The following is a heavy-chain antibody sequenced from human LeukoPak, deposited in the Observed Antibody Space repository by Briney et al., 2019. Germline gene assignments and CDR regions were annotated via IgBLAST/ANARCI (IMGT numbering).Heavy chain of an antibody. Sequence: PGGSLRLSCTASGFIFSNYWMTWVRQAPGKGLEWVAQINQDGSKEYYIDSVKARFSISRDNARNSPSLQMNSLRAEDTAVYYCVRDGGVSGYDLLDYWGQGTLVTVSS. D-gene: IGHD5-12*01. V-gene: IGHV3-7*01. CDR1: GFIFSNYW. CDR3: VRDGGVSGYDLLDY. J-gene: IGHJ4*02. CDR2: INQDGSKE.